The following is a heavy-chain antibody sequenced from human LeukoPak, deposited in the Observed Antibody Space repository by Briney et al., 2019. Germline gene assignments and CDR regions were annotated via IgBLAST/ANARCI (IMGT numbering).Heavy chain of an antibody. D-gene: IGHD3-3*01. CDR1: GDSISNYY. Sequence: SETLSLTCTVSGDSISNYYWSWIRQPAGKGLEWIGRIYISGTTNYNPFFKNRVTMSIDTSKNQFFLKLGSVTAADTAVYYCARVVFGYYTFRRGPKHGVDVWGQGTTVTVSS. CDR2: IYISGTT. J-gene: IGHJ6*02. CDR3: ARVVFGYYTFRRGPKHGVDV. V-gene: IGHV4-4*07.